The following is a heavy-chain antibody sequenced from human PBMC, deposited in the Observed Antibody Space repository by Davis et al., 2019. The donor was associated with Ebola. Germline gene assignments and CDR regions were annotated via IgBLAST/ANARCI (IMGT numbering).Heavy chain of an antibody. CDR1: GFTFSSYA. CDR3: AKGFTMGYIHAFDI. D-gene: IGHD3-10*01. J-gene: IGHJ3*02. CDR2: ISGSGGST. V-gene: IGHV3-23*01. Sequence: GESLKISCAASGFTFSSYAMSWVRQAPGKGLEWVSAISGSGGSTYYADSVKGRFTISRDNSKNTLYLQMNSLRAEDTAVYYCAKGFTMGYIHAFDIWGQGTMVTVSS.